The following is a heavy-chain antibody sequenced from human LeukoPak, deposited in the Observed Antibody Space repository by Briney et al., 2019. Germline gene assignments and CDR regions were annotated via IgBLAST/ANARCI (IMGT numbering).Heavy chain of an antibody. J-gene: IGHJ4*02. CDR2: IFHTGST. CDR3: AREGQVVRRTMSDY. CDR1: GDSISSGNY. D-gene: IGHD3-22*01. V-gene: IGHV4-38-2*02. Sequence: PSETLSLTCTVSGDSISSGNYWGWIRQPPGKGLEWIGSIFHTGSTYFNLSLKSRVTISVDTSKNQFSLRLSSVTAADTAVYYCAREGQVVRRTMSDYWGQGTLVTVSS.